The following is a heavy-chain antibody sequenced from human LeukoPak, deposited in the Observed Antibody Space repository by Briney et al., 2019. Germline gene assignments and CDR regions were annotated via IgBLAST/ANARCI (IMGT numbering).Heavy chain of an antibody. CDR2: IIPIFGTA. Sequence: SVKVSCKASGGTFSSYAISWVRQAPGQGLEWMGGIIPIFGTANYAQKFQGRVTITADESTSTAYMELSSLRSEDTAVYYCARGPYYYDSSGYYPYYFDYWGQGTLVTVSS. J-gene: IGHJ4*02. V-gene: IGHV1-69*13. D-gene: IGHD3-22*01. CDR1: GGTFSSYA. CDR3: ARGPYYYDSSGYYPYYFDY.